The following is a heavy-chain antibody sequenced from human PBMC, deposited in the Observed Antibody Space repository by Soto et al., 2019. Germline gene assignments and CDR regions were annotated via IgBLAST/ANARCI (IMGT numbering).Heavy chain of an antibody. CDR3: VFGDCTSTSCSYYFYGLDV. CDR1: GGSFRRYA. J-gene: IGHJ6*02. V-gene: IGHV1-69*01. CDR2: ILPIFGSP. D-gene: IGHD2-2*01. Sequence: QVQLVQSGAEVKKPGSSVKVSCKASGGSFRRYAISWVRQAPGLGLEWMGGILPIFGSPSHAQKFQGRATITADESTSTAYLELTSLTSEDTAMYYCVFGDCTSTSCSYYFYGLDVWGQGTTVTVSS.